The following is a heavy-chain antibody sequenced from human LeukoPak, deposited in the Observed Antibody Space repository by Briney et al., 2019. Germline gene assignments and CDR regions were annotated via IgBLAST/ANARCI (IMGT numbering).Heavy chain of an antibody. D-gene: IGHD2-2*01. CDR2: IYYSGST. V-gene: IGHV4-39*01. Sequence: SETLSLTCTVSGGSISSSSYYWGWIRRPPGKGLEWIGIIYYSGSTYYNPSLKSRLTISVYTSKNQFSLKLTSVTATDTAVYYCARRGYCSSTSCYEYWFDPWGQGTLVTVSS. J-gene: IGHJ5*02. CDR3: ARRGYCSSTSCYEYWFDP. CDR1: GGSISSSSYY.